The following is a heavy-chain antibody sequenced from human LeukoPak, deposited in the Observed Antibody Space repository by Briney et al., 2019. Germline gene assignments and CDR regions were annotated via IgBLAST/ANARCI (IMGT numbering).Heavy chain of an antibody. Sequence: GGSLRLSCAASGFTFSSYEMNWLGQAPGKGLEWVSYISGSGTTIYYADSVRGRFTISRDNAKNSLYLQMNSLRAEDAAVYYCARGGSFSLPTFDYWGQGTLVTVSS. CDR1: GFTFSSYE. V-gene: IGHV3-48*03. J-gene: IGHJ4*02. D-gene: IGHD3-16*01. CDR3: ARGGSFSLPTFDY. CDR2: ISGSGTTI.